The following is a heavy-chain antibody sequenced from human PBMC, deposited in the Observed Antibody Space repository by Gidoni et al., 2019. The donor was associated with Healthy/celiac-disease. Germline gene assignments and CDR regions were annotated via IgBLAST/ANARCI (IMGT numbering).Heavy chain of an antibody. CDR2: IYPGDSDT. D-gene: IGHD3-10*01. CDR3: ARGPDQFGELLFHDANWFDP. CDR1: SFTSYW. J-gene: IGHJ5*02. V-gene: IGHV5-51*01. Sequence: SFTSYWIGWVRQMPGKGLEWMGIIYPGDSDTRYSPSFQGQVTISADKSISTAYLQWSSLKASDTAMYYCARGPDQFGELLFHDANWFDPWGQGTLVTVSS.